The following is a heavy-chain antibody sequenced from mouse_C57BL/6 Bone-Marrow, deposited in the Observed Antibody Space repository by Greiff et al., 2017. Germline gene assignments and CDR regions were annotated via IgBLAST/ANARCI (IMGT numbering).Heavy chain of an antibody. CDR1: GYTFTSYW. CDR3: ARWGGAQATGAWFAY. CDR2: IDPSDSYT. D-gene: IGHD3-2*02. J-gene: IGHJ3*01. V-gene: IGHV1-50*01. Sequence: QVQLQQPGAELVKPGASVKLSCKASGYTFTSYWMQWVKQRPGQGLEWIGEIDPSDSYTNYNQKFKGKATLTVDTSSSTAYMQLSSLTSEDSAVYYCARWGGAQATGAWFAYWGQGTLVTVSA.